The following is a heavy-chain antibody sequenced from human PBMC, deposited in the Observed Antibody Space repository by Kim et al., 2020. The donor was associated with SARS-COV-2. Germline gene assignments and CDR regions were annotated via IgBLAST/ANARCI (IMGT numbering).Heavy chain of an antibody. V-gene: IGHV3-30*01. J-gene: IGHJ4*02. CDR3: AREGVVATYYFDY. Sequence: YADSVKGRFTISRDNSKNTLYLQMNSLRAEDTAVYYCAREGVVATYYFDYWGQGTLVTVSS. D-gene: IGHD5-12*01.